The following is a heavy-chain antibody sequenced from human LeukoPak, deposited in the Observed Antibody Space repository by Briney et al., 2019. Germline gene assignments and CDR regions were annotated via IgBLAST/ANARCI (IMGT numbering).Heavy chain of an antibody. D-gene: IGHD1-7*01. CDR2: IRYDGSNK. Sequence: GGPLRLSCAASGFTFSSYGMHWVRQAPGKGLEWVAFIRYDGSNKYYADSVKGRFTISRDNSKNTLYLQMNSLRAEDTAVYYCAKSPADYVTGPKYFQHWGQGTLVTVSS. V-gene: IGHV3-30*02. J-gene: IGHJ1*01. CDR3: AKSPADYVTGPKYFQH. CDR1: GFTFSSYG.